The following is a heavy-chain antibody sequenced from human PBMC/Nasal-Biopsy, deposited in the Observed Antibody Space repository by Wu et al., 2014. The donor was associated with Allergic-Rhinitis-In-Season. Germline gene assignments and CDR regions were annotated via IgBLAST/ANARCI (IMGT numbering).Heavy chain of an antibody. V-gene: IGHV3-72*01. CDR2: SRNKASSYTT. Sequence: LRLSCATSGFTFSDHYMDWVRQAPGKGLEWVGRSRNKASSYTTEYAASVKGRFTISRDESGNSLHLQMDSLRTEDTAVYYCARVPRCPPHNCYSHFDSWGQGEPLVTVSS. J-gene: IGHJ4*01. CDR3: ARVPRCPPHNCYSHFDS. CDR1: GFTFSDHY. D-gene: IGHD2-15*01.